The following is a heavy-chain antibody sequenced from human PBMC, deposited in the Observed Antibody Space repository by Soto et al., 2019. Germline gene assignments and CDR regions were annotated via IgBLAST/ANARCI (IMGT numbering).Heavy chain of an antibody. J-gene: IGHJ4*01. V-gene: IGHV4-59*01. D-gene: IGHD7-27*01. CDR3: AGAPNWAYFDF. CDR2: IYYTGST. Sequence: SETLCPTCTVSSGSISTYYWSWIRQPPGKGLEWIGYIYYTGSTNYNPSLKTRVAISMDTSKNQFSLNLSSVTAADTAVYYCAGAPNWAYFDFWGPGTLVTVSS. CDR1: SGSISTYY.